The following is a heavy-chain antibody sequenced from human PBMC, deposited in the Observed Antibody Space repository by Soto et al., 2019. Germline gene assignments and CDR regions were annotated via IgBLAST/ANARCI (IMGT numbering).Heavy chain of an antibody. D-gene: IGHD4-17*01. J-gene: IGHJ6*03. CDR3: VRDQEDVTTRYYYYMDV. Sequence: GASVKVSCKASGGTFSSYAISWVRQAPGQGLEWMGGIIPIFGTANYAQKFQGRVTITADKSTRTAYMELSSLRFEDTAVYYCVRDQEDVTTRYYYYMDVWGKGTTVTVSS. V-gene: IGHV1-69*06. CDR1: GGTFSSYA. CDR2: IIPIFGTA.